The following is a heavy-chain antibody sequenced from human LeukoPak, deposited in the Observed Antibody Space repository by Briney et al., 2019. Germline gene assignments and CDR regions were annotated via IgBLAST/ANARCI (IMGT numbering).Heavy chain of an antibody. V-gene: IGHV4-59*01. Sequence: PSETLSLTCTVSGFTINGNYWTWIRQLPGKGLEWIGFVSDTGDTDYNPSLKSRLTISADTSKSQLSLSLSSLTATDTALYYCARVFRGVVTSNWFDPWGQGTLVTVSS. CDR3: ARVFRGVVTSNWFDP. CDR1: GFTINGNY. CDR2: VSDTGDT. J-gene: IGHJ5*02. D-gene: IGHD3-3*01.